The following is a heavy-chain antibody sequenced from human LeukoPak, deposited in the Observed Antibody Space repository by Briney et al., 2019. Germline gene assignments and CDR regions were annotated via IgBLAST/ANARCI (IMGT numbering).Heavy chain of an antibody. Sequence: GGSLRLSCAASGFTFSSYGMHWVRQAPGKGLEWVSAISVSGGSSYYADSVKGRFTISRDSSRNTLYLQMNSLRAEDTAVYYCAKDRITMVRGVNYYYSAMDVWGPGATVTVSS. CDR1: GFTFSSYG. J-gene: IGHJ6*02. D-gene: IGHD3-10*01. CDR3: AKDRITMVRGVNYYYSAMDV. V-gene: IGHV3-23*01. CDR2: ISVSGGSS.